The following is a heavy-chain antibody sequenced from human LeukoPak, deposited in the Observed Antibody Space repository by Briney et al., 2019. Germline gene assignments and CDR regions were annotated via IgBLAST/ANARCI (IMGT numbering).Heavy chain of an antibody. CDR3: AKGRGDYSHNPPDY. J-gene: IGHJ4*02. D-gene: IGHD2-21*01. CDR2: ISYDGSNK. CDR1: GFTFSSYG. V-gene: IGHV3-30*18. Sequence: GRSLRLSCAASGFTFSSYGMHWVRQAPGKGLEWVAVISYDGSNKYYADSVKGRFTISRDNSKNTLYLQMNSLRAEDTAVYYCAKGRGDYSHNPPDYWGQGTLVTVSS.